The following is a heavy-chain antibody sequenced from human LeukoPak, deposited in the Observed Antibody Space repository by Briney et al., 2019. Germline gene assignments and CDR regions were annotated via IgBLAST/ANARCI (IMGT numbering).Heavy chain of an antibody. D-gene: IGHD3-3*02. CDR2: INPSGGST. CDR1: GYTFTSYY. V-gene: IGHV1-46*01. CDR3: AGDSLSRIFGVVRGGESWFDP. Sequence: ASVKVSCKASGYTFTSYYMHWVRQAPGQGLEWMGIINPSGGSTSYAQKFQGRVTRTRDTSTSTVYMELRSLISEAEAVYYCAGDSLSRIFGVVRGGESWFDPWGQGTLVTVSS. J-gene: IGHJ5*02.